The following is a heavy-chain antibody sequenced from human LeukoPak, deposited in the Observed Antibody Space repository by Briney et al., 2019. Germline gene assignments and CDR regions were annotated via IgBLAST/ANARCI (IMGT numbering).Heavy chain of an antibody. Sequence: GGSLRLSCAASGFTFSSNAMSWVRQAPGKGLEWVSAISGSGGITYYADSVKGRFTISRDNSKNALYLQMNSPRSEDTAVYYCAKERVVRGVIISLDYWGQGTLVTVSS. CDR3: AKERVVRGVIISLDY. D-gene: IGHD3-10*01. V-gene: IGHV3-23*01. CDR1: GFTFSSNA. J-gene: IGHJ4*02. CDR2: ISGSGGIT.